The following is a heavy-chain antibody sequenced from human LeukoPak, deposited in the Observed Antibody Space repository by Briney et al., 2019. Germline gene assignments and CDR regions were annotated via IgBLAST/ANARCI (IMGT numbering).Heavy chain of an antibody. CDR2: ISYSGNT. V-gene: IGHV4-39*07. J-gene: IGHJ4*02. CDR1: GASISRGTSY. Sequence: PSETLSLTCTVSGASISRGTSYWGWIRQPPGKGLQWIGSISYSGNTYSNPSLASRVTMSVDTSKNQFSLKLPSVTAADTAVYYCARDYDWVDCWGQGTLVTVSS. D-gene: IGHD1-1*01. CDR3: ARDYDWVDC.